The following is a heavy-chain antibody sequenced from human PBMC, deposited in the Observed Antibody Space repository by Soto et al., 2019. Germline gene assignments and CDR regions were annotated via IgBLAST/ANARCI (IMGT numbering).Heavy chain of an antibody. CDR2: IIPIYASP. CDR1: GGTFSSNA. V-gene: IGHV1-69*06. D-gene: IGHD3-9*01. CDR3: AVTVTGSRSPLAH. J-gene: IGHJ4*02. Sequence: QVQLVQSGVEVKKPGSSVKVSCKASGGTFSSNAISWVRQAPGQGLEWMGGIIPIYASPNYAQNFQGRVTVTADKATSTAYLELSRLKFADSAIYYCAVTVTGSRSPLAHWGRGTLVIVSS.